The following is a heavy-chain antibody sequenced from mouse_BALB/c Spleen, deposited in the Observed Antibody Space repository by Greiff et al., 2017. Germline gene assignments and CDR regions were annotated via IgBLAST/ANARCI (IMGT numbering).Heavy chain of an antibody. CDR2: INSNGGST. J-gene: IGHJ4*01. V-gene: IGHV5-6-2*01. D-gene: IGHD2-3*01. CDR1: GFTFSSYY. Sequence: DVKLVESGGGLVKLGGSLKLSCAASGFTFSSYYMSWVRQTPEKRLELVAAINSNGGSTYYPDTVKGRFTISRDNAKNTLYLQMSSLKSEDTALYYCARESYEEGAMDYWGQGTSVTVSS. CDR3: ARESYEEGAMDY.